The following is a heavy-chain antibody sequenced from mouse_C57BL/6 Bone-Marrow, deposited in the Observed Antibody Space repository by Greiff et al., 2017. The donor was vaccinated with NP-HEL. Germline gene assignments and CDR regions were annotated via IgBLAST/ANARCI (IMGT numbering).Heavy chain of an antibody. CDR2: ISSGGSYT. Sequence: VHLVESGGDLVKPGGSLKLSCAASGFTFSSYGMSWVRQTPDKRLEWVATISSGGSYTYYPDSVKGRFTISRDNAKNTLYLQMSSLKSEDTAMYYCARRDYGAWFAYWGQGTLVTVSA. CDR3: ARRDYGAWFAY. J-gene: IGHJ3*01. V-gene: IGHV5-6*01. D-gene: IGHD1-1*01. CDR1: GFTFSSYG.